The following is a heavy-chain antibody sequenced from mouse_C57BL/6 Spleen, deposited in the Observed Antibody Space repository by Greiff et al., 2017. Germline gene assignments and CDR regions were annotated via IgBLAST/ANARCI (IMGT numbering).Heavy chain of an antibody. D-gene: IGHD1-2*01. V-gene: IGHV14-3*01. Sequence: VQLMESVAELVRPGASVKLSCTASGFNIKNTYMHWVQQRPEQGLEWIGRIDPATGNTKYAPKFQGKATITADTSSNTAYLQLSNLTSENTAISYCDKGTLRRDYAMDYWGQGTSVTVSS. CDR3: DKGTLRRDYAMDY. CDR1: GFNIKNTY. J-gene: IGHJ4*01. CDR2: IDPATGNT.